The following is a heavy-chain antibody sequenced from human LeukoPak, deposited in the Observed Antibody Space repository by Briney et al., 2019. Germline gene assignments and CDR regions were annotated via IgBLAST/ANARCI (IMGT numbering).Heavy chain of an antibody. V-gene: IGHV4-59*12. CDR1: GGSISRYY. J-gene: IGHJ5*02. Sequence: SETLSLTCTVSGGSISRYYWSWIRQPPGKGLEWIGYKDYSGSTNYNRSLKSRVTISVDTSKNQFSLKLSSVTAADTAVYYCACGIAVAGTERGWFDPWGQGTLVTVSS. CDR2: KDYSGST. D-gene: IGHD6-19*01. CDR3: ACGIAVAGTERGWFDP.